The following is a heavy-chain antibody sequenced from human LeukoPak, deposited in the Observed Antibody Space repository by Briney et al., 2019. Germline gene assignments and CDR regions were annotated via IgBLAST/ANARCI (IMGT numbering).Heavy chain of an antibody. Sequence: GGSLRLSCAASGITFSDYYMSWIRQAPGKGLEWVSYISSSGSTIYYADSVKGRFTISRDNAKNSLYLQMNSLRAEDTAVYYCARDVGSMAPPGYYDFWSGYYNRNYYYGMDVWGQGTTVTVSS. J-gene: IGHJ6*02. CDR1: GITFSDYY. V-gene: IGHV3-11*01. D-gene: IGHD3-3*01. CDR2: ISSSGSTI. CDR3: ARDVGSMAPPGYYDFWSGYYNRNYYYGMDV.